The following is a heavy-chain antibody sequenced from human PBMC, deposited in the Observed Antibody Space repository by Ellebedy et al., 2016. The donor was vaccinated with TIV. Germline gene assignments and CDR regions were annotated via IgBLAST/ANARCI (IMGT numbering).Heavy chain of an antibody. CDR3: ARVYCSGATCPAAFDI. Sequence: GESLKIPCAASGFTFSNYWMHWVRQVPGEGLVWVSRLGSDGICASYADSVKGRFTISRDNAKNTLFLQMNSLRAEDTALYYCARVYCSGATCPAAFDIWGQGTMVTVSS. CDR2: LGSDGICA. CDR1: GFTFSNYW. D-gene: IGHD2-15*01. J-gene: IGHJ3*02. V-gene: IGHV3-74*01.